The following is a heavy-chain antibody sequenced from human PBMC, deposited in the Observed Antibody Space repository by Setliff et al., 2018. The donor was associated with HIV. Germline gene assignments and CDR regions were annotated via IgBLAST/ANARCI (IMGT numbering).Heavy chain of an antibody. CDR2: IIPVFGTT. CDR1: GGTFSSYA. J-gene: IGHJ4*02. CDR3: ARGGVYYYDSSGWSMDY. D-gene: IGHD3-22*01. V-gene: IGHV1-69*13. Sequence: RASVKVSCKASGGTFSSYAISWVRQAPGQGLDWMGGIIPVFGTTNYAQKFQGRVTITADESTSTAYMELSSLRSEETAVYYCARGGVYYYDSSGWSMDYWGQGTLVNVSS.